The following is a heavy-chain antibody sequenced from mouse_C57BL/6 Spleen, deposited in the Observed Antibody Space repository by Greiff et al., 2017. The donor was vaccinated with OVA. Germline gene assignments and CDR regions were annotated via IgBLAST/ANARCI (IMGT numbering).Heavy chain of an antibody. Sequence: QVQLQQSWAELVKPGASVKISCKASGYAFSSYWMNWVKQRPGKGLEWIGQIYPGDGDTNYNGKFKGKATLTADKSSSTAYMQLSSLTSEDSAVYFCARGGAAQATFAYWGQGTLVTVSA. CDR1: GYAFSSYW. V-gene: IGHV1-80*01. CDR3: ARGGAAQATFAY. CDR2: IYPGDGDT. J-gene: IGHJ3*01. D-gene: IGHD3-2*02.